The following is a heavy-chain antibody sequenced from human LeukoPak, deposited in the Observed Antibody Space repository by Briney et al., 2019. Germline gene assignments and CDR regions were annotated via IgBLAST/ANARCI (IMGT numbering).Heavy chain of an antibody. Sequence: PGGSLRLSCAASGFTFSSYAMHWVRQAPGKGLEWVAVISYDGSNKYYADSVKGRFTISRDNSKNTLYLQMNSLRAEDTAVYYCARGSGYSGYDYFDYWGQGTLVTVSS. V-gene: IGHV3-30-3*01. CDR3: ARGSGYSGYDYFDY. J-gene: IGHJ4*02. CDR2: ISYDGSNK. D-gene: IGHD5-12*01. CDR1: GFTFSSYA.